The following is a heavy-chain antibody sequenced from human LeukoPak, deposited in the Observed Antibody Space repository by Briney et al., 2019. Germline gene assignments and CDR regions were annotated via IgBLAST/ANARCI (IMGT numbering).Heavy chain of an antibody. V-gene: IGHV4-61*02. CDR3: ARTVVVRGASYYYYMDV. D-gene: IGHD3-10*01. Sequence: SETLSLTCTVSGGSISSGSYYWSWIRQPAGKGLEWIGRIYTSGSTNYNPSLKSRVTISVDTSKNQFSLKLSSVTAADTAAYYCARTVVVRGASYYYYMDVWGKGTTVTVSS. CDR2: IYTSGST. CDR1: GGSISSGSYY. J-gene: IGHJ6*03.